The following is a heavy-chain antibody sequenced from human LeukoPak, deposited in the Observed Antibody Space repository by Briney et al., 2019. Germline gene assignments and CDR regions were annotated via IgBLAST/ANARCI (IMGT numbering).Heavy chain of an antibody. CDR3: ARELRITDLYYYYYNDV. CDR1: GFTFSGYY. Sequence: PGGSLRLSCAASGFTFSGYYMNWVRQAPGKGLEWDSYITSSGATIYYADSVKGRFTISRDNAKNSLYLQMNSLRAEDTAVYYCARELRITDLYYYYYNDVWGKGTTVTVSS. CDR2: ITSSGATI. D-gene: IGHD1-14*01. J-gene: IGHJ6*03. V-gene: IGHV3-48*03.